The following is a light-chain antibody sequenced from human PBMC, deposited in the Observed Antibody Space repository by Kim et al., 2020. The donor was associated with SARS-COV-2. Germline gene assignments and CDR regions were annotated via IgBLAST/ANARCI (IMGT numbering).Light chain of an antibody. CDR3: QQYNSYSPT. J-gene: IGKJ1*01. V-gene: IGKV1-5*01. Sequence: AAVGDRVPITCRASQSISSWLAWYQQKPGKAPKLLIYDASSMESGVPSRFSGSGSGTEFTLTISSVQPDDFATYYCQQYNSYSPTFGQGTKVDIK. CDR1: QSISSW. CDR2: DAS.